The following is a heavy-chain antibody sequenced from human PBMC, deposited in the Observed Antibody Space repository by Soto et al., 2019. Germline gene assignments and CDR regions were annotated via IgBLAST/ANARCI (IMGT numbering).Heavy chain of an antibody. CDR3: ARGSNDIEY. CDR1: CYTFTNYG. CDR2: ISAYNGNT. J-gene: IGHJ4*02. Sequence: GASVKVSCKAXCYTFTNYGISLVRQSPGQGLEWMVWISAYNGNTNYAQKLKGRVTMTTDTSTSTAYMELRSLRSDDTAVYYCARGSNDIEYWGQGTLVTVSS. V-gene: IGHV1-18*01. D-gene: IGHD1-1*01.